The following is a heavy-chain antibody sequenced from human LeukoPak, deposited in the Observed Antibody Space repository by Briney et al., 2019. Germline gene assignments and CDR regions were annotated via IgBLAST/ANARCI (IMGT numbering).Heavy chain of an antibody. Sequence: AGGSLRLSCAASGFTFSSYAMHWVRQAPGKGXXXXXXISYDGSNKYXXXXXXXXFTXSXDNSKNTLYLQMNSLRAEDTAVYYCARAFVVVTANLDYWGQGTLVTVSS. J-gene: IGHJ4*02. V-gene: IGHV3-30*01. CDR3: ARAFVVVTANLDY. CDR2: ISYDGSNK. D-gene: IGHD2-21*02. CDR1: GFTFSSYA.